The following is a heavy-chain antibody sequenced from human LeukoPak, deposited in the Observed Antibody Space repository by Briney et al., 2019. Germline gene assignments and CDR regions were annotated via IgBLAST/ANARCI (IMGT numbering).Heavy chain of an antibody. J-gene: IGHJ4*02. D-gene: IGHD4-17*01. Sequence: GAPVKVSCKASGYTFTGYYMHWVRQAPGQGLEWMGWINPNSGGTNYAQKFQGRVTMTRDTSISTAYMELSRLRSDDTAVYYCRTDRYGDYGDYIDYWGQGTLVTVPS. CDR1: GYTFTGYY. V-gene: IGHV1-2*02. CDR3: RTDRYGDYGDYIDY. CDR2: INPNSGGT.